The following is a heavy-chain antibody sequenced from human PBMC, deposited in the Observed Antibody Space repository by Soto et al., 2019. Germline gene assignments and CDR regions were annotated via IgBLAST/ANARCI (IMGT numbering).Heavy chain of an antibody. D-gene: IGHD3-22*01. J-gene: IGHJ4*02. CDR2: IYYSGST. Sequence: SETLSLTCTVSGGSISSYYWSWIRQPPGKGLEWIGYIYYSGSTNYNPSLKSRVTISVDTSKNQFSLKLSSVTAADTAVYYCASHSSGYFHIDYWGKGTLVTVSS. CDR1: GGSISSYY. V-gene: IGHV4-59*01. CDR3: ASHSSGYFHIDY.